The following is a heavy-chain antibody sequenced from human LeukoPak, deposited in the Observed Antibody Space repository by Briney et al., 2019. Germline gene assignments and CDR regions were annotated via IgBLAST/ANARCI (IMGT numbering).Heavy chain of an antibody. CDR2: ISSNGGST. J-gene: IGHJ4*02. CDR1: GFTFSSYA. D-gene: IGHD5-24*01. V-gene: IGHV3-64*01. CDR3: ARAVGMATYYDY. Sequence: GGSLRLSCAASGFTFSSYAMPWVRQAPGKGLEYVSAISSNGGSTYYANSVKGRFTISRDNSKNTLYLQMGSLRAEDMAVYYCARAVGMATYYDYWGQGTLVTVSS.